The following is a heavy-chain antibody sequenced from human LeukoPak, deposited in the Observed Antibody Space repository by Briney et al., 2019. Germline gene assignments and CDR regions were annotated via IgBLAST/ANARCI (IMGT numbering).Heavy chain of an antibody. CDR1: GYSFTSYW. J-gene: IGHJ4*02. Sequence: GESLKIYCKGSGYSFTSYWIGWVRQMPGKGLEWMGIIYPGDSDTRYSPSFQGQVTISADKSISTAYLQWSSLKASDTAMYYCARFPLRYFDWFAFDYWGQGTLVTVSS. D-gene: IGHD3-9*01. CDR2: IYPGDSDT. V-gene: IGHV5-51*01. CDR3: ARFPLRYFDWFAFDY.